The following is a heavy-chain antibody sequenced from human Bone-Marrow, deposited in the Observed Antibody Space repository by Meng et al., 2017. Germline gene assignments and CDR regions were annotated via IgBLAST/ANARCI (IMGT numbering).Heavy chain of an antibody. CDR2: TYYRSQWQS. Sequence: QVQLQRSGPRLVKPSPTLSLTCAISGDGVSGNRALWHWVRQSPSRGLEWLGHTYYRSQWQSHYGASVKSRISIYADTSRNQFSLILNSVTPEDTAVYHCASWYGESWGQGTLVTVSS. V-gene: IGHV6-1*01. CDR1: GDGVSGNRAL. CDR3: ASWYGES. J-gene: IGHJ4*02. D-gene: IGHD3-10*01.